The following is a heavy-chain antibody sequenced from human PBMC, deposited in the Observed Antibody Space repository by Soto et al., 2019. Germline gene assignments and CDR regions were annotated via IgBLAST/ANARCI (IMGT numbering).Heavy chain of an antibody. CDR3: ARDISSSLRAEYFQH. CDR1: GFGFSRYS. D-gene: IGHD6-13*01. CDR2: ISSSSAYI. Sequence: EVQLVESGGGLVKPGGSLRLSCAASGFGFSRYSMNWVRQAPGKGLEWVSCISSSSAYIQYADSVKGRFTIFRDNAKNSLYLQMNSLRADDTAVYYCARDISSSLRAEYFQHWGQGALVTVSS. V-gene: IGHV3-21*01. J-gene: IGHJ1*01.